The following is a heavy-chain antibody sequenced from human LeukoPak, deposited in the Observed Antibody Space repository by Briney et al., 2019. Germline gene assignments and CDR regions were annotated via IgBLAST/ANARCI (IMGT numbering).Heavy chain of an antibody. Sequence: SETLSLTCAVYGGSFSGYYWSWIRQPPGKGLEWIGEINHSGSTNYNPSLKSRVTISVDTSKNQFSLKLSSVTAADTAVYYCARAISGSLDYWGQGILVTVSS. V-gene: IGHV4-34*01. J-gene: IGHJ4*02. CDR2: INHSGST. CDR3: ARAISGSLDY. CDR1: GGSFSGYY. D-gene: IGHD1-26*01.